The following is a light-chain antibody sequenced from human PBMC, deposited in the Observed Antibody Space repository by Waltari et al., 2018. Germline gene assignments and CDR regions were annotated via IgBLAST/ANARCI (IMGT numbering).Light chain of an antibody. V-gene: IGLV2-14*03. CDR1: SSDVGGYTY. J-gene: IGLJ2*01. CDR2: DVS. Sequence: QSALTQPASVSGSPGQSITIPCTGTSSDVGGYTYVSWYQQHPGKAPKLMIYDVSNRPSGVSNRFSGSKSGNTASPTISGLQAEDEADYYCNSYTSSSILEVVFGGGTKLTVL. CDR3: NSYTSSSILEVV.